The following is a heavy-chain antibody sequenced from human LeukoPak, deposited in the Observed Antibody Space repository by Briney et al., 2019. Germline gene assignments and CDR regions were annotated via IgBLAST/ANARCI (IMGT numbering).Heavy chain of an antibody. J-gene: IGHJ4*02. CDR3: ARGYCANSTCYNFDY. V-gene: IGHV4-59*01. CDR2: IKTSGSA. D-gene: IGHD2-8*01. Sequence: SETLSLTCTVSGGSLSNYFWNWIRQPPGKGLEWIGYIKTSGSAYCNPSLKSRVTVSVDTSKNQFSLKLSSVTAADTAVYYCARGYCANSTCYNFDYWGQGTLVTVSS. CDR1: GGSLSNYF.